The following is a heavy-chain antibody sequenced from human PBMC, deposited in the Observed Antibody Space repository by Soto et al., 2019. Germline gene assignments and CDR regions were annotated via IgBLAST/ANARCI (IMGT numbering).Heavy chain of an antibody. D-gene: IGHD2-21*01. CDR1: GFTFDDYA. V-gene: IGHV3-9*01. Sequence: EAQLVESGGGLVQPGRSLRLSCGASGFTFDDYAMQWVRQAPGKGLEWVSGISWNSGRIGYADSVKGRFTISRDNAKNSPYLPMNRLGAEDTAFYYRAKVGGPGGEGSVSSFARNQYYMDVWGKGTTVTVSS. CDR2: ISWNSGRI. CDR3: AKVGGPGGEGSVSSFARNQYYMDV. J-gene: IGHJ6*03.